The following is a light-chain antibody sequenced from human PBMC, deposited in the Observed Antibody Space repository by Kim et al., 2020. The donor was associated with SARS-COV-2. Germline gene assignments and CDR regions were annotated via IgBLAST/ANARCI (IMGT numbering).Light chain of an antibody. V-gene: IGKV3-15*01. Sequence: EILMTQSPATLSVSPGERATLSCRASQSVSSNLAWYQQKPGQAPRLLIYGASTRATGIPARFSGSGSGTEFTLTISSLQSEDFAVYYCHQYNYWPRTFGQGTKVDIK. CDR3: HQYNYWPRT. CDR1: QSVSSN. J-gene: IGKJ1*01. CDR2: GAS.